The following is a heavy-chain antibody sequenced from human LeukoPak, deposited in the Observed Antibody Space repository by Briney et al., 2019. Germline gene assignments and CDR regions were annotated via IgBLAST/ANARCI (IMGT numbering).Heavy chain of an antibody. D-gene: IGHD3-10*01. Sequence: GESLKISCKGSGYRFSAYWIAWVRQMPGKGLEWMGIIYPGDSDTRYSPSFQGQVTISADKSISTAYLQWSSLKASDTAMYYCASLDLDYYGSGTPQAPSQFDYWGQGTLVTVSS. J-gene: IGHJ4*02. CDR1: GYRFSAYW. CDR2: IYPGDSDT. CDR3: ASLDLDYYGSGTPQAPSQFDY. V-gene: IGHV5-51*01.